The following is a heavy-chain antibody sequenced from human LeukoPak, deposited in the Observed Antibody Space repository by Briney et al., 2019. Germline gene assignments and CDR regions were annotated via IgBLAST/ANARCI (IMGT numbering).Heavy chain of an antibody. J-gene: IGHJ4*02. CDR1: GVTVSGNY. D-gene: IGHD3-3*01. V-gene: IGHV3-43*02. CDR2: ISGDGGST. Sequence: PGGSLRLSCAASGVTVSGNYMSWVRQAPGKGLEWVSLISGDGGSTYYADSVKGRFTISRDNSKNSLYLQMNSLRTEDTALYYCAKDNDFWSGYYHYWGQGTLVTVSS. CDR3: AKDNDFWSGYYHY.